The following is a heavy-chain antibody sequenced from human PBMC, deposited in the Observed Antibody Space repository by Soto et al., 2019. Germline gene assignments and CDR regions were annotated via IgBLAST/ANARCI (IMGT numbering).Heavy chain of an antibody. Sequence: QLQLQESGSGLVKPSQTLSLTCAVSGGSISSGGYSWSWIRQPPGKGLEWIGYIYHSGSTYYNPSLKSRVTISVDRSKNQFSLKLSSVTAADTAVYYCARSSYCSGGSCCGFDAWGQGTLVTVSS. D-gene: IGHD2-15*01. CDR3: ARSSYCSGGSCCGFDA. CDR2: IYHSGST. V-gene: IGHV4-30-2*01. CDR1: GGSISSGGYS. J-gene: IGHJ5*02.